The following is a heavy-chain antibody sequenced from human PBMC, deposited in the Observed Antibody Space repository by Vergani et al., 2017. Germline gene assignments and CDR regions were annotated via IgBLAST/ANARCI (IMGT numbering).Heavy chain of an antibody. D-gene: IGHD3-3*01. CDR2: ISAYNGNT. V-gene: IGHV1-18*04. CDR1: GYTFTGYY. CDR3: ARGDGLRFLEWFQGYFDY. Sequence: QVQLVQSGAEVKKPGASVKVSCKASGYTFTGYYMHWVRQAPGQGLEWMGWISAYNGNTNYAQKLQGRVTMTTDTSTSTAYMELRSLRSDDTAVYYCARGDGLRFLEWFQGYFDYWGQGTLVTVSS. J-gene: IGHJ4*02.